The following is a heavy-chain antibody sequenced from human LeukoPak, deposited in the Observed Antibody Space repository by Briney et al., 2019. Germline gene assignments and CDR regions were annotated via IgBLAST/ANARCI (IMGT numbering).Heavy chain of an antibody. V-gene: IGHV3-7*01. CDR1: GFTFSTST. CDR3: AKGLARFGYGALLDF. Sequence: PGGSLRLSCEASGFTFSTSTMHWVRQAPGKGLEWVANINQHGGDIHYVDSVKGRFTISRDNAKNSVYLQMNSLRAEDTAVYYCAKGLARFGYGALLDFWGQGTLVTVSS. J-gene: IGHJ4*02. CDR2: INQHGGDI. D-gene: IGHD4/OR15-4a*01.